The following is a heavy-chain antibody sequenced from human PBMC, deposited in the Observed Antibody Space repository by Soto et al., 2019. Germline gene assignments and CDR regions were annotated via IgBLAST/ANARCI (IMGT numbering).Heavy chain of an antibody. CDR1: GYTFTSYV. D-gene: IGHD3-9*01. J-gene: IGHJ3*02. Sequence: ASVKVSCKASGYTFTSYVMHWVRQAPGQRLEWMGWINTGNGNTKYSTKFQGRVTITRDTSASTAYMELSRLRSDDTAVYYCARDSGVLRYFDWSPDAFDIWGQGTMVTVSS. CDR3: ARDSGVLRYFDWSPDAFDI. V-gene: IGHV1-3*04. CDR2: INTGNGNT.